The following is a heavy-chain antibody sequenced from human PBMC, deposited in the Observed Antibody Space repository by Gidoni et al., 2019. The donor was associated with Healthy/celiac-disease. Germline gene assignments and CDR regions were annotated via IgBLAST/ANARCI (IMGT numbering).Heavy chain of an antibody. Sequence: QLQLQESGPGLVKPSETLSLTCTVSGGSISSSSYYWGWIRQPPGKGLEWIGSIYYSGSTYYNPSLKSRVTISVDTSKNQFSLKLSSVTAADTAVYYCARHSTGTTSLKLDWFDPWGQGTLVTVSS. J-gene: IGHJ5*02. D-gene: IGHD1-7*01. V-gene: IGHV4-39*01. CDR1: GGSISSSSYY. CDR2: IYYSGST. CDR3: ARHSTGTTSLKLDWFDP.